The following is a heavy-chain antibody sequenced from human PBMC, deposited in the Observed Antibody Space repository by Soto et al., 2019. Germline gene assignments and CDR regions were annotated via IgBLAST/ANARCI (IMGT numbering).Heavy chain of an antibody. Sequence: SLRLSCSPSRFRFSDHSMTWVRQSPGKGLQWIAYISSSSDNIYYAESVRGRFTVSRDNAKNALFLQMNSLRDDDPATYYCARLPKGSLVTAWGQGTRVTVSS. V-gene: IGHV3-48*02. J-gene: IGHJ4*02. CDR1: RFRFSDHS. CDR2: ISSSSDNI. CDR3: ARLPKGSLVTA. D-gene: IGHD2-21*02.